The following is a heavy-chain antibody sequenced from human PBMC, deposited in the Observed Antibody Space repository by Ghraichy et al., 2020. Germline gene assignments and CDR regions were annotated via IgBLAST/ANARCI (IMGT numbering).Heavy chain of an antibody. CDR2: ITWDGATT. D-gene: IGHD2-2*01. CDR3: AKDIVVVPADYYGMAV. V-gene: IGHV3-43*02. Sequence: GGSLRLSCAASGFTFDDYAMHWVRQAPGKGLEWVSLITWDGATTSYADSVKGRFTISRDNNKNSLTLQMNSLRTGDTALYYCAKDIVVVPADYYGMAVWGQGTTVIVSS. J-gene: IGHJ6*02. CDR1: GFTFDDYA.